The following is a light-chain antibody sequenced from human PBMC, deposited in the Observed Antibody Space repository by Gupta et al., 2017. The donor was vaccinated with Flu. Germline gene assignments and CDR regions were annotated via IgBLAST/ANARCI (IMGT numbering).Light chain of an antibody. V-gene: IGKV1-5*03. J-gene: IGKJ4*01. Sequence: PSPLSAYVGDRVAITCRASQGITSWLAWYQQKPGKAPNLLIYKASHLESGVPSRFSGSGSGTEFTLTISSLQPDDFATYYCQQNDSYSLTFGGGTKVDI. CDR1: QGITSW. CDR3: QQNDSYSLT. CDR2: KAS.